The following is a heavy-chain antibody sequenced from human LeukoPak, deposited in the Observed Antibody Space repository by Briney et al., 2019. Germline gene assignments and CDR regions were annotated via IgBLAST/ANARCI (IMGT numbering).Heavy chain of an antibody. J-gene: IGHJ5*02. D-gene: IGHD6-13*01. Sequence: ASVKVSCKASGYTFTSYYMHWMRQAPGQGLEWMGIISPSGGSTSYAQKFQGRVTMTRDMSTSTVYMELSSLRSEDTAVYYCARDLGSSSSSRTNWFDPWGQGTLVTVSS. CDR1: GYTFTSYY. V-gene: IGHV1-46*01. CDR2: ISPSGGST. CDR3: ARDLGSSSSSRTNWFDP.